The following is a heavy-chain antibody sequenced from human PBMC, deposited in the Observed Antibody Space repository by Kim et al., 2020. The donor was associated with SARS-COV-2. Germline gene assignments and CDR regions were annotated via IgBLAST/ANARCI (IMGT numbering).Heavy chain of an antibody. Sequence: GGSLRLSCAASGFTFSDYYMSWIRQAPGKGLEWVSYIRSSSRYTNYADSGKGRFTISRDNAKNSLYLQMNSLRAEDTAGDFWARGGDEYVWGSYRDHSSEGTARRSRYQRVNSLRAETICMLTLLRACYSYLSSCYQNCCYHYDLDLGGQGTTFTVSS. D-gene: IGHD3-16*02. CDR3: ARGGDEYVWGSYRDHSSEGTARRSRYQRVNSLRAETICMLTLLRACYSYLSSCYQNCCYHYDLDL. J-gene: IGHJ6*02. CDR2: IRSSSRYT. V-gene: IGHV3-11*05. CDR1: GFTFSDYY.